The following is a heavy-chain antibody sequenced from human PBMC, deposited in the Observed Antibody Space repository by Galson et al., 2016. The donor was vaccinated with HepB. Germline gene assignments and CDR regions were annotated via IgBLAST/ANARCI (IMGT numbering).Heavy chain of an antibody. D-gene: IGHD1-26*01. CDR3: AKDTNSGSYFWYYLDS. J-gene: IGHJ4*02. CDR1: EFTFGDFA. V-gene: IGHV3-9*01. CDR2: ISWDSASE. Sequence: SLRLSCAGSEFTFGDFAMHWVRQAPGKGLEWVAGISWDSASEAYAAAVKGRFSISRDNAKNSVYLQMNSLRAEDTALYYCAKDTNSGSYFWYYLDSWGQGALVTVSS.